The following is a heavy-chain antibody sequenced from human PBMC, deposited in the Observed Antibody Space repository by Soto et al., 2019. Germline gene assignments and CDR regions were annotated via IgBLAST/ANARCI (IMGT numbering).Heavy chain of an antibody. Sequence: GGSLRLSCAASVFAFSRYAMHWVRQAPGKYLEWVAVMSYDGGNIXXAESVRGRXTISRYNAKNTXYLQVXSLRSEDTAVYYCAKWGPYDFSMGYWRQGTLVTV. J-gene: IGHJ4*02. D-gene: IGHD3-3*01. CDR2: MSYDGGNI. CDR3: AKWGPYDFSMGY. V-gene: IGHV3-30-3*02. CDR1: VFAFSRYA.